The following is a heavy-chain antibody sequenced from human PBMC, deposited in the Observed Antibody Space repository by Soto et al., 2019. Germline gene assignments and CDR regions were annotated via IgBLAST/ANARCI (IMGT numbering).Heavy chain of an antibody. D-gene: IGHD1-7*01. CDR1: GVSVSSSSCY. CDR3: ARAQGHNWNYKPPSVMYDAFDI. Sequence: SETLSLTCTVSGVSVSSSSCYWGWIRQPPGKGLEWIGSIYYSGSTYYNPSLKSRVTISVDTSKNQFSLKLSSVTAADTAVYYCARAQGHNWNYKPPSVMYDAFDIWGQGTMVT. V-gene: IGHV4-39*01. J-gene: IGHJ3*02. CDR2: IYYSGST.